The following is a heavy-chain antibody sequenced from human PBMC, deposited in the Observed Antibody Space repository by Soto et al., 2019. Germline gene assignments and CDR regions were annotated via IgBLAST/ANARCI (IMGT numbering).Heavy chain of an antibody. CDR3: VKFPVITASYYYQDMDV. D-gene: IGHD4-4*01. CDR1: GFTFSTYP. CDR2: ISGSGIST. J-gene: IGHJ6*03. Sequence: GGSLRLSCAASGFTFSTYPMNWVRQAPGKGLEWVSGISGSGISTFYVDTVKGRFTISRDNSKNTVFLQINSLRAEDTAIYYCVKFPVITASYYYQDMDVWGQGTTVTVSS. V-gene: IGHV3-23*01.